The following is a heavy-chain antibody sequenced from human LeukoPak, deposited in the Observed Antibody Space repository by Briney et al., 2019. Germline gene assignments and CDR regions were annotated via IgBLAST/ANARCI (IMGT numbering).Heavy chain of an antibody. CDR2: IYYSGST. D-gene: IGHD3-9*01. CDR3: ARDLDYDFLTGYYLGGAFDI. Sequence: SQTLSLTCTVSGGSISSGGYYWSWIRQHPGKGLEWIGYIYYSGSTYYNPSLKSRVTISVDTSKNQFSRKLSSVTAADTAVYYFARDLDYDFLTGYYLGGAFDIWGQGTMVTVSS. J-gene: IGHJ3*02. V-gene: IGHV4-31*03. CDR1: GGSISSGGYY.